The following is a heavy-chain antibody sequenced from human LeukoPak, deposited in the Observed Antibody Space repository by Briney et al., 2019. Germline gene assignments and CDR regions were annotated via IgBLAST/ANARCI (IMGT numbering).Heavy chain of an antibody. CDR3: ARDKDLYANYYFDC. J-gene: IGHJ4*02. CDR1: GFTFSGYA. Sequence: GGSLRLSCAASGFTFSGYALHWVRQAPGKGLEWVAVISYDGRDKHFADSVKGRFTISRDNSKSTLFLQMNSLRAEDTAVYYCARDKDLYANYYFDCWGQGTLVTVSS. V-gene: IGHV3-30*04. D-gene: IGHD5/OR15-5a*01. CDR2: ISYDGRDK.